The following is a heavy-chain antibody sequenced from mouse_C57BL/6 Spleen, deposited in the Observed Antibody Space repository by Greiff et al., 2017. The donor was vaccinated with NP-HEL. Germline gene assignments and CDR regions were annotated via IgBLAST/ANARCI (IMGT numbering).Heavy chain of an antibody. J-gene: IGHJ1*03. D-gene: IGHD1-2*01. CDR1: GYTFTSYW. CDR3: ARGTANWYFDV. Sequence: QVQLQQSGAELVKPGASVKLSCKASGYTFTSYWMHWVKQRPGQGLEWIGMIHPNSGSTNYNEKFKSKATLTVDKSSSTAYMQLSSLTSEDSAVYYCARGTANWYFDVWGTGTTVTVSS. CDR2: IHPNSGST. V-gene: IGHV1-64*01.